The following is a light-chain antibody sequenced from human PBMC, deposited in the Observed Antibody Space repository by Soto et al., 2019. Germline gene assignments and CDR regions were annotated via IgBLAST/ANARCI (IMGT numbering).Light chain of an antibody. Sequence: QSVLTQPPSVSDAPRQRVTISCSGSRSNVGNNAVNWYQQLPGKAPKLLIYYDDLLPSGVSDRFSGSKSGTSASLAISGLQSEDEADYYCAVWDDNLNGPVFGGGTKLTVL. CDR1: RSNVGNNA. CDR2: YDD. J-gene: IGLJ2*01. CDR3: AVWDDNLNGPV. V-gene: IGLV1-36*01.